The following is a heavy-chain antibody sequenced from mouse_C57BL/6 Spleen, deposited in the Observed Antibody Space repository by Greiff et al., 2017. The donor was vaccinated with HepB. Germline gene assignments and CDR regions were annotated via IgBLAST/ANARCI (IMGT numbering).Heavy chain of an antibody. CDR3: ARNYGSSYAGGVMDY. V-gene: IGHV5-17*01. CDR2: ISSGSSTI. J-gene: IGHJ4*01. D-gene: IGHD1-1*01. Sequence: EVKLVESGGGLVKPGGSLKLSCAASGFTFSDYGMHWVRQAPEKGLEWVAYISSGSSTIYYADTVKGRFTISRDNAKNTLFLQMTSLRSEDTAMYYCARNYGSSYAGGVMDYWGQGTSVTVSS. CDR1: GFTFSDYG.